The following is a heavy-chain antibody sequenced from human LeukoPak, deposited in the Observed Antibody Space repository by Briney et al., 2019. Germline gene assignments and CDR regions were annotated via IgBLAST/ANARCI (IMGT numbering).Heavy chain of an antibody. Sequence: GGSLRLSCAVSGFTFSTYTMNWVRQAPGKGLEWVSSISSTSGFTSYADSVKGRFTISRDNAKNSLFLQMDSLGAEDTAVYYCARKAVGGAFDIWGQGTMVTVSS. CDR2: ISSTSGFT. D-gene: IGHD1-26*01. J-gene: IGHJ3*02. CDR1: GFTFSTYT. CDR3: ARKAVGGAFDI. V-gene: IGHV3-21*06.